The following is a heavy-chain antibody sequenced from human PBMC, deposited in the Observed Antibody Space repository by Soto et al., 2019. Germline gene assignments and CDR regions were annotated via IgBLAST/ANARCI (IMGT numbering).Heavy chain of an antibody. Sequence: SETLSLTCTVSGGSISSVDYYWSWIRQPPGKGLEWIGYIYYSGSTYYNPSLKSRVTISVDTSKNQFSLKLSSVTAADTAVYYCARGAPGFGRFYFDSGGQGTRVPVSS. D-gene: IGHD3-16*01. J-gene: IGHJ4*02. CDR2: IYYSGST. V-gene: IGHV4-30-4*01. CDR1: GGSISSVDYY. CDR3: ARGAPGFGRFYFDS.